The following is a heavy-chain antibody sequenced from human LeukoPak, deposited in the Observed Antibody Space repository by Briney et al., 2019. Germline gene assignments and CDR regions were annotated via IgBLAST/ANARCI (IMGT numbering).Heavy chain of an antibody. CDR3: AKDVYSSGPNWFDP. V-gene: IGHV3-30*18. CDR1: GFTFSNYG. Sequence: QTGGSLRLSCAASGFTFSNYGMHWVRQAPGKGLEWVAVILHDGSNKNYADSVKGRFTISRDNSKNTLYLQMNSLRAEDTAVYYCAKDVYSSGPNWFDPWGQGTLVTVSS. CDR2: ILHDGSNK. D-gene: IGHD6-19*01. J-gene: IGHJ5*02.